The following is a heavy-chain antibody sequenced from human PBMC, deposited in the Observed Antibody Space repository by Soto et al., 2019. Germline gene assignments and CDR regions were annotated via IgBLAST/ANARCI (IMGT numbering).Heavy chain of an antibody. CDR1: GFTCSSYA. CDR3: ARGGYSAVQMKFDY. Sequence: QVQLVESGGGVVQPGRSLRLSCAASGFTCSSYAMHWVRQAPGKGLEWAAVISYDGSNKYYADSVKGRFTISRDNSKNTLYLQMNSLRAEDTAVYYSARGGYSAVQMKFDYWGQGTLVTVSS. V-gene: IGHV3-30-3*01. D-gene: IGHD2-15*01. CDR2: ISYDGSNK. J-gene: IGHJ4*02.